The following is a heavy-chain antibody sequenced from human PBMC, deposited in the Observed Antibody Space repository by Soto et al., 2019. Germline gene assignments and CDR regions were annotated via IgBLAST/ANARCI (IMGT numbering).Heavy chain of an antibody. Sequence: QVQLVQSGAEVKKPGASVKVSCKASGYTFTSYDINWVRQATGQGLEWMGWMNPNSGNTGYAQKFQARXTXPXXTPISTASMALSRLSSEDTAVSYCATTLYGANVDSWGQGTLVTVSS. J-gene: IGHJ4*02. V-gene: IGHV1-8*01. CDR1: GYTFTSYD. CDR2: MNPNSGNT. D-gene: IGHD4-17*01. CDR3: ATTLYGANVDS.